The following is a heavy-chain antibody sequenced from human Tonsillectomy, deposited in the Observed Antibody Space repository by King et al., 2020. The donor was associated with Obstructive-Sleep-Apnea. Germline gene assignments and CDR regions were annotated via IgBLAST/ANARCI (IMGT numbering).Heavy chain of an antibody. CDR1: GFTFGDYA. Sequence: VQLVESGGGLVQPGRSLRLSCTASGFTFGDYAMSWFRQAPGKGLEWVGFIRSKAYGGTTEYAASVKGRFTISRDDSKSIAYLQMNSLKTEDTAVYYCRGGGYCSSTSCYGLDAFDIWGQGTMVTVSS. CDR2: IRSKAYGGTT. V-gene: IGHV3-49*03. CDR3: RGGGYCSSTSCYGLDAFDI. J-gene: IGHJ3*02. D-gene: IGHD2-2*01.